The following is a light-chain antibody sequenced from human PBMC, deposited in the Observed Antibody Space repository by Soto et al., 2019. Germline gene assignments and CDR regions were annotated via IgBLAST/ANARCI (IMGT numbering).Light chain of an antibody. CDR3: FSYTSSTSLV. Sequence: QSALTQPASVSGSPGQSITISCTGTSSDIGGYKYVSWYQQHPGKAPQLMIYGVTNRPSGVSNRFSGSKSGNTASLTISGLQADDEADYYCFSYTSSTSLVFGGGTKLTVL. V-gene: IGLV2-14*01. J-gene: IGLJ2*01. CDR1: SSDIGGYKY. CDR2: GVT.